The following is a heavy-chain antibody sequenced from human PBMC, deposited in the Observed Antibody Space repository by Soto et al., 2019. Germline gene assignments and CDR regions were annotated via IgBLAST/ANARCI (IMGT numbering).Heavy chain of an antibody. V-gene: IGHV3-23*01. D-gene: IGHD3-22*01. CDR1: GFTFSSYA. J-gene: IGHJ4*02. CDR3: AKCDDSSGYYPTPFDY. Sequence: WSLRLSCAASGFTFSSYAMSWVRQAPGKGLEWVSAISGSGGSTYYADSVKGRFTISRDNSKNTLYLQMNSLRAEDTAVYYCAKCDDSSGYYPTPFDYWGQGTLVTVYS. CDR2: ISGSGGST.